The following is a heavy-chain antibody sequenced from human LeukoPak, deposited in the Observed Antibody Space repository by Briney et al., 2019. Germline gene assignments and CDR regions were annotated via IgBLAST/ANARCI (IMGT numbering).Heavy chain of an antibody. J-gene: IGHJ3*02. V-gene: IGHV3-21*01. CDR1: GFTFSRFE. D-gene: IGHD2-8*01. CDR3: ARPSMVYAPDAFDI. CDR2: ISSSSSYI. Sequence: NTGGSLRLSCVASGFTFSRFEMNWVRQAPGKGLEWVSSISSSSSYIYYADSVKGRFTISRDNAKNSLYLQMNSLRAEDTAVYYCARPSMVYAPDAFDIWGQGTMVTVSS.